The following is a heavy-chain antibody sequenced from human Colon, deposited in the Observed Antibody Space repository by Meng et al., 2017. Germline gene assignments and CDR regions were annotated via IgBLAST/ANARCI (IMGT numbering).Heavy chain of an antibody. D-gene: IGHD3-16*01. J-gene: IGHJ4*02. Sequence: GESLKISCAASGFTFKAFVMTWVRQAPGKGLEWVSSIKSDALTTYYADSVRGRFTISRDNSNSTVYLQMDTLRVEDTAVYYCVKGGWGDSWGLGTLVTVSS. CDR3: VKGGWGDS. CDR2: IKSDALTT. CDR1: GFTFKAFV. V-gene: IGHV3-23*01.